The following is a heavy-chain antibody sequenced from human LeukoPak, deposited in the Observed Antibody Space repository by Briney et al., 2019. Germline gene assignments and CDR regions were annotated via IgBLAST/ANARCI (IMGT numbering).Heavy chain of an antibody. CDR3: ARGGWQLL. CDR2: IGVGGRNA. D-gene: IGHD3-10*01. V-gene: IGHV3-23*01. CDR1: GFTFSSAA. Sequence: GGSLRLSCAASGFTFSSAAMSWFRQAPGKGLEWVSFIGVGGRNANYAGSVKGRFTISRDDSQNTLYLQMNSLRAEDTAVYYCARGGWQLLGGQGTLVTVSS. J-gene: IGHJ4*02.